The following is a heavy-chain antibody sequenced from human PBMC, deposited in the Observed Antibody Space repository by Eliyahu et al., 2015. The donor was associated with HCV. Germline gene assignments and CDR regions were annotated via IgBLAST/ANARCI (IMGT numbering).Heavy chain of an antibody. CDR1: GYTFTKYA. Sequence: QVQLVQSGSELKKPGASVKVSXXASGYTFTKYAMNXVRQAPGQGLEWMGWLNTNTGNPMYAQGFTGRFVFSLDTSVNTAHLQISGLKAEDTAIYYCARAPVGSTSLDYWGQGTLVTVSS. CDR3: ARAPVGSTSLDY. J-gene: IGHJ4*02. D-gene: IGHD1-26*01. CDR2: LNTNTGNP. V-gene: IGHV7-4-1*02.